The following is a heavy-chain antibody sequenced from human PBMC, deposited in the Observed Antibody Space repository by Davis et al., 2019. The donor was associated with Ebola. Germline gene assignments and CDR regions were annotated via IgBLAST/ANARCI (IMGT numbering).Heavy chain of an antibody. J-gene: IGHJ4*02. D-gene: IGHD6-6*01. CDR2: INHSGST. CDR1: GGSISSSNW. Sequence: PSETLSLTCAVSGGSISSSNWWSWIRQPPGKGLEWIGEINHSGSTNYNPSLKSRVTISVDTSKNQFSLKLSSVTAADTAVYYCARGDGSSSANFDYWGQGTLVTVSS. V-gene: IGHV4-4*02. CDR3: ARGDGSSSANFDY.